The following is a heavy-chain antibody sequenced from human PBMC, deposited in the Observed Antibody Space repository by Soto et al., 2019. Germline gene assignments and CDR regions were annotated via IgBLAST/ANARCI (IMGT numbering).Heavy chain of an antibody. CDR2: IYYSGST. CDR1: GGSISSGGYY. J-gene: IGHJ5*02. V-gene: IGHV4-31*03. D-gene: IGHD4-17*01. Sequence: SETLSLTCTVSGGSISSGGYYWSWIRQHPGKGLEWIGYIYYSGSTYYNPSLKSRVTISVDTSKNQFSLKLSSVTAADTAVYYCARGLSTPTTSYNWFDPWGQGTLVTVSS. CDR3: ARGLSTPTTSYNWFDP.